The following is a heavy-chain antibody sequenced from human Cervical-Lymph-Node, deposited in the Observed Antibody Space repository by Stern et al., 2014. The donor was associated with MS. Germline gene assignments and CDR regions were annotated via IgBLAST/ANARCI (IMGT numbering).Heavy chain of an antibody. D-gene: IGHD3-16*02. CDR2: ISWNSNNI. CDR3: AKDISERHYYFDS. Sequence: EVQLVESGGGSVQPRRSLRLSCAASGFTFDDCAMHWVRQAPGKGLEWVSGISWNSNNIGYADSVRGRFTISRDNAKNSLYLQMNGLRPEDTALYYCAKDISERHYYFDSWGEGTLVTVSS. CDR1: GFTFDDCA. V-gene: IGHV3-9*01. J-gene: IGHJ4*02.